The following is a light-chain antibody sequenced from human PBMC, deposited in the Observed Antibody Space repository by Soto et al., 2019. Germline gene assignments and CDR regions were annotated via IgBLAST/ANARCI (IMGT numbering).Light chain of an antibody. V-gene: IGLV2-23*01. CDR2: EGS. Sequence: QSALTQPASVSGSPGQSITISCTGTSSDVGSYHLVSWYQQHPGKAPKLMIYEGSKRPAGVSNRFSGSKSGNTASLTISGLHAEDEADYYCCSYAGSRVFGGGTKLTVL. J-gene: IGLJ3*02. CDR1: SSDVGSYHL. CDR3: CSYAGSRV.